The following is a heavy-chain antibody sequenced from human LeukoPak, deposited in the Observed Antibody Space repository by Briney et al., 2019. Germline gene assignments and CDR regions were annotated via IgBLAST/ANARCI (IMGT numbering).Heavy chain of an antibody. CDR3: ARRLGYCSDGSCYSLNY. J-gene: IGHJ4*02. Sequence: ASVKVSCKASGYTFTSYDINWLRQATGQGLEWMGWMNPNSGNTGYAQKFQGRVAMTRNSSISTAYMELSSLRSEDTAVYYCARRLGYCSDGSCYSLNYWGQGTLVTVSS. D-gene: IGHD2-15*01. CDR1: GYTFTSYD. V-gene: IGHV1-8*01. CDR2: MNPNSGNT.